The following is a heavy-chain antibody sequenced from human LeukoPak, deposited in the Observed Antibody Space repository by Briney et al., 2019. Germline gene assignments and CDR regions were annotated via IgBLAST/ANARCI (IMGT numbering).Heavy chain of an antibody. V-gene: IGHV4-30-4*08. CDR3: ASRDTTSYWYFDL. J-gene: IGHJ2*01. CDR1: GGSISNGDHY. CDR2: IYYSGST. D-gene: IGHD4-17*01. Sequence: PSETLSLTCTVSGGSISNGDHYWSWIRQHPGKGLEWIGHIYYSGSTYYNPSLKSRVTISVDTSKNQFSLKLSSVTAADTAVYYCASRDTTSYWYFDLWGRGTLVTVSS.